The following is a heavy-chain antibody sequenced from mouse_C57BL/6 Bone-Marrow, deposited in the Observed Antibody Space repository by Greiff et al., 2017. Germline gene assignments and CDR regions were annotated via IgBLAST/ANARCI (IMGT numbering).Heavy chain of an antibody. CDR1: GYTFTDYN. CDR3: ASNSNQAWFAY. Sequence: EVQLQQSGPELVKPGASVKMSCKASGYTFTDYNMHWVKQSHVKSLEWIGYINPNNGGTSYNQKFKGKATMTVNKSSSTAYMELRSLTSEDSAVYYCASNSNQAWFAYWGQGTLVTVSA. CDR2: INPNNGGT. D-gene: IGHD1-3*01. V-gene: IGHV1-22*01. J-gene: IGHJ3*01.